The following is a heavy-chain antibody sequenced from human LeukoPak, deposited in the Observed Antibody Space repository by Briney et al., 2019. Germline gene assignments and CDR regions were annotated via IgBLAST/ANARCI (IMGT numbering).Heavy chain of an antibody. CDR2: IYATGRT. D-gene: IGHD2-15*01. Sequence: SETLSLTCTVSGGSISNHYWSWIRQPPGKGLEWIGFIYATGRTDYNPSFTSRATLSVDMSKNQFSLKLSSVTAADTAMYYCARYFEVAGRWYLDYWGQGTLVTVSS. V-gene: IGHV4-4*08. CDR1: GGSISNHY. J-gene: IGHJ4*02. CDR3: ARYFEVAGRWYLDY.